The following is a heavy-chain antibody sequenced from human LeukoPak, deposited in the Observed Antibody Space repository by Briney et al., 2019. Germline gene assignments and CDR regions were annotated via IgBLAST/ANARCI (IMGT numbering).Heavy chain of an antibody. CDR1: GFTFGGNG. V-gene: IGHV3-33*01. J-gene: IGHJ4*02. CDR3: TRYNNDHFDY. D-gene: IGHD1-14*01. CDR2: IAYDGSRA. Sequence: GGSLRLSCAGSGFTFGGNGMHWFRQTPGKGLEWVAVIAYDGSRAFYADSVKGRFTISRDNSKNTMSVQMDDLRAEDTAVYYCTRYNNDHFDYWGQGTLVTVSS.